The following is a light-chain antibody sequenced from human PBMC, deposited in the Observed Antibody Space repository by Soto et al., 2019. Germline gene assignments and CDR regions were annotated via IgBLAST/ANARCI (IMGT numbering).Light chain of an antibody. CDR1: QSVSSY. CDR2: HAS. V-gene: IGKV3-11*01. Sequence: EIVLTQSPATLSLSPGERATLSCSASQSVSSYLAWYQQKPGQAPRLLIYHASNRASGIPARFSGCGSGTDFTLTIICLEPADFAFYYCQQLSNSVGITFGQGTRLEIK. J-gene: IGKJ5*01. CDR3: QQLSNSVGIT.